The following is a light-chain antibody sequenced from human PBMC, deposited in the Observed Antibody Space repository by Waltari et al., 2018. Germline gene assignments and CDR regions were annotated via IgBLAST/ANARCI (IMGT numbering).Light chain of an antibody. Sequence: DIVMTQSPDSLPVSLGERATINCKSSHSLLYYSNNKTYISWYQQKPGQAPKLLIYWASTRDSGVPDRFSGSGSETDFTLTISSLQAEDVAVYHCHQYFAPPYTFGRGTKLEIK. J-gene: IGKJ2*01. V-gene: IGKV4-1*01. CDR1: HSLLYYSNNKTY. CDR2: WAS. CDR3: HQYFAPPYT.